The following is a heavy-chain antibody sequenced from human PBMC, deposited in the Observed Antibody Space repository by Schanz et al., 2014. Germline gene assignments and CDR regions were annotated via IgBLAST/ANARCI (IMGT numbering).Heavy chain of an antibody. J-gene: IGHJ5*02. CDR2: IDPNSGGT. Sequence: QVQLVQSGAEVKKAGASVKVSCKASGNTLSAYYIHWIRQAPGQGLEWMGWIDPNSGGTNYAQKFQGRVTMTSDTSITTAYMELGSLRFDDTAVYYCAREGTIIRGLTGWFDPWGQGTLVTVSS. V-gene: IGHV1-2*02. CDR3: AREGTIIRGLTGWFDP. CDR1: GNTLSAYY. D-gene: IGHD3-10*01.